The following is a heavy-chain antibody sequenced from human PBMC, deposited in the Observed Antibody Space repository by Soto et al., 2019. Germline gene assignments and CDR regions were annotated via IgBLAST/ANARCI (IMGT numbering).Heavy chain of an antibody. CDR2: ISWNSGSI. Sequence: EVQLVESGGGLVQPGRSLRLSCAASGFTFDDYAMHWVRQAPGKGLEWVSGISWNSGSIGYADSVKGRFTISRDNAKNSLYLQMNSLRAENTALYYCAKDIFGVRVNKAARSPRGFDYWGQGTLVTVSS. CDR3: AKDIFGVRVNKAARSPRGFDY. J-gene: IGHJ4*02. D-gene: IGHD6-6*01. CDR1: GFTFDDYA. V-gene: IGHV3-9*01.